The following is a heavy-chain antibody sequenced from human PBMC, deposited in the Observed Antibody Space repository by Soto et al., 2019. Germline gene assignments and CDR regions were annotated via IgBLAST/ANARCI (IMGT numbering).Heavy chain of an antibody. CDR2: IYSGGST. Sequence: GGFLRLSCAASGFTVSSNYMSWVRQAPGKGLEWVSVIYSGGSTYYADSVKGRFTISRDNSKNTLYLQMNSLRAEDTAVYYCARDGGYYDSSGYLFDYWGQGTLVTVSS. CDR1: GFTVSSNY. J-gene: IGHJ4*02. V-gene: IGHV3-66*01. CDR3: ARDGGYYDSSGYLFDY. D-gene: IGHD3-22*01.